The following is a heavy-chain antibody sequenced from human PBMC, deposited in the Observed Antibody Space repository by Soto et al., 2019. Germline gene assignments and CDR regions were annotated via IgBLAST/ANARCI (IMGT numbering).Heavy chain of an antibody. V-gene: IGHV3-30*18. CDR1: GFTFSSYG. J-gene: IGHJ6*02. CDR3: AKDRRGGAARPSHYYGMDV. D-gene: IGHD6-6*01. CDR2: ISYDGSNK. Sequence: GGSLRLSCAASGFTFSSYGMHWVRQAPGKGLEWVAVISYDGSNKYYADSVKGRFTISRDNSKNTLYLQMNSLRAEDTAVYYCAKDRRGGAARPSHYYGMDVWGQGTTVTVS.